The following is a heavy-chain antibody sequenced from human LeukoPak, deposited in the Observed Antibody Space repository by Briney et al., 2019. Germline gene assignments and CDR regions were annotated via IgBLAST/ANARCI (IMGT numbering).Heavy chain of an antibody. Sequence: GASVEVSCKASGITLTDRYIHWLRQAPGQGLEWMGWINPNTGHTGYAEKFQGGVTMTRDTSIGTVYMEVASLKSDDTAVYFCARYSDNTSGLDYWGQGTLVTVSS. CDR3: ARYSDNTSGLDY. D-gene: IGHD2-15*01. CDR2: INPNTGHT. V-gene: IGHV1-2*02. J-gene: IGHJ4*02. CDR1: GITLTDRY.